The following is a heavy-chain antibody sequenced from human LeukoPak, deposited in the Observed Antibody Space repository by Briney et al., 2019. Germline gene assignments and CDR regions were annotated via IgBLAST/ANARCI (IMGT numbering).Heavy chain of an antibody. V-gene: IGHV4-59*01. CDR1: GGSISSYY. Sequence: SETLSLTCNVSGGSISSYYWSWIRQTPGKGLEWIGYIYYSGSTNYNPSLKSRVIISVDTSKSQFSLKLNSVTAADTAVYFCARGYSYDSFDYWGLGTLVTVSS. CDR2: IYYSGST. J-gene: IGHJ4*02. CDR3: ARGYSYDSFDY. D-gene: IGHD5-18*01.